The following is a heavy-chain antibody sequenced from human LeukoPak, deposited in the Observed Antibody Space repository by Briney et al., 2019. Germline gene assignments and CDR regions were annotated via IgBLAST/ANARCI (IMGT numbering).Heavy chain of an antibody. V-gene: IGHV4-59*08. CDR2: IYYSGST. Sequence: SETLSLTCTVSGGSISSYYWSWIRQPPGKGLEWIGYIYYSGSTNYNPSLKSRVTISVDTSKNQFSLKMSSVTAADTAVYFCTRGLRHQQVKNWGQGTLVTVSS. CDR3: TRGLRHQQVKN. D-gene: IGHD2-2*01. CDR1: GGSISSYY. J-gene: IGHJ4*02.